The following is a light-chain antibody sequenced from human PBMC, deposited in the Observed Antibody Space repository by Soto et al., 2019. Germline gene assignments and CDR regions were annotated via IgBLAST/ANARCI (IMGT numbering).Light chain of an antibody. J-gene: IGKJ2*01. V-gene: IGKV3-20*01. CDR3: QQYRSSPPYT. CDR2: GAS. CDR1: QSVSSSY. Sequence: EIVLTQSPGTLSLSPGERATLSCRASQSVSSSYLAWYQQKPGQAPRLLIYGASSMATGIPDRFSGSGSGTNFTLTISRLQPEDFAVYYCQQYRSSPPYTFGQGTKLEIK.